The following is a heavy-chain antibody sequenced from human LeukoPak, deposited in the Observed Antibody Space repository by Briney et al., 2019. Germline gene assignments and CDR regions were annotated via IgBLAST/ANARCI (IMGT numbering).Heavy chain of an antibody. V-gene: IGHV1-8*03. CDR1: GHSFTTYD. J-gene: IGHJ3*02. D-gene: IGHD3-22*01. CDR3: ASLKNYYDSSGYLVTDAFDI. CDR2: VNPNSGDT. Sequence: GASVKVSCKASGHSFTTYDIHWVRQAPGRGPEWMGWVNPNSGDTGSPQNFQGRVTITRNSSINTAYMELSSLTSEDTAVYYCASLKNYYDSSGYLVTDAFDIWGQGTMVTVSS.